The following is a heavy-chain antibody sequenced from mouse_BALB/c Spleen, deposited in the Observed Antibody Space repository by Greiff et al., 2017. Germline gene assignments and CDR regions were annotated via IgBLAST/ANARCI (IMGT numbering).Heavy chain of an antibody. CDR1: GFTFSSYA. CDR3: ARYLPLYFDY. D-gene: IGHD2-1*01. J-gene: IGHJ2*01. V-gene: IGHV5-6-5*01. Sequence: EVHLVESGGGLVKPGGSLKLSCAASGFTFSSYAMSWVRQTPEKRLEWVASISSGGSTYYPDSVKGRFTISRDNARNILYLQMSSLRSEDTAMYYCARYLPLYFDYWGQGTTLTVSS. CDR2: ISSGGST.